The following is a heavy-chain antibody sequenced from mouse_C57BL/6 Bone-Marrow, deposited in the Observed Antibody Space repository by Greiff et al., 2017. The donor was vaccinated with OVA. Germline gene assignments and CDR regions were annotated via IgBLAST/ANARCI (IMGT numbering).Heavy chain of an antibody. CDR2: INPNYGTT. Sequence: EVQLQQSGPELVKPGASVKISCKASGYSFTDYNMNWVKQSHGKSLEWIGVINPNYGTTSYNQKFKGKATLTVDKSSSTAYMQLNSLTSEDSAVYYCSEGGIYDGYYFDYWGQGTTLTVSS. D-gene: IGHD2-3*01. CDR1: GYSFTDYN. CDR3: SEGGIYDGYYFDY. V-gene: IGHV1-39*01. J-gene: IGHJ2*01.